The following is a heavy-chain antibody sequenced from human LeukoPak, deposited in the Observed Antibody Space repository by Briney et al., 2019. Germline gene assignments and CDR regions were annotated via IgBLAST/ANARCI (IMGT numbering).Heavy chain of an antibody. CDR1: GFTFSSYA. V-gene: IGHV3-53*01. Sequence: PGGSLRLSCAASGFTFSSYAMSWVRQAPGKGLEWVSIIYSGGGTYYADSVKGRFTISRDNSKNTLYLQMNSLRAEDTAVYYCARVLGSSWHEIDYWGQGTLVTVSS. J-gene: IGHJ4*02. CDR3: ARVLGSSWHEIDY. CDR2: IYSGGGT. D-gene: IGHD6-13*01.